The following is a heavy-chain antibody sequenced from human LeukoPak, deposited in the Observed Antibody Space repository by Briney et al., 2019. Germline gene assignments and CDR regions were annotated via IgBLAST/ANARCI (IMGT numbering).Heavy chain of an antibody. CDR3: ARNIGGVGY. D-gene: IGHD2-21*01. V-gene: IGHV3-53*01. CDR1: GFTVSSNY. CDR2: IYSGGST. Sequence: GGSLRLSCVVSGFTVSSNYMSWVRQAPGKGLEWVSVIYSGGSTYYAGSVKGRFTISRDNSKNTLYLQMNSLRAEDTAVYYCARNIGGVGYWGQGTLVTVSS. J-gene: IGHJ4*02.